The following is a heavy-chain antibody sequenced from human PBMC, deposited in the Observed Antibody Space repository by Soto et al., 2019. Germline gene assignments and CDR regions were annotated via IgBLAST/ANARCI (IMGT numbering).Heavy chain of an antibody. CDR1: GGTFSSYA. J-gene: IGHJ4*02. V-gene: IGHV1-69*13. Sequence: SVQVSCKASGGTFSSYAISWVRQAPGQGLEWMGGIIPIFGTANYAQKFQGRVTITADESTSTVYMELSSLTSEDTAVFYFARDVIGHNNYETIGYYFDHWGQGTLVTVSS. CDR3: ARDVIGHNNYETIGYYFDH. D-gene: IGHD3-22*01. CDR2: IIPIFGTA.